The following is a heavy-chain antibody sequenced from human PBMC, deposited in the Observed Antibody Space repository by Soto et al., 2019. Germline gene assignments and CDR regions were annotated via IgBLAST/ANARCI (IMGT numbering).Heavy chain of an antibody. J-gene: IGHJ4*02. CDR2: INGGGST. Sequence: EVQLVESGGGLVQPGGSLRLSCAGSGNTVNSNYMSWVRQAPGKGLEWVSFINGGGSTFYADSVKGRFTIFRDNSKNTLDLQMGSLRVEDTAVYYCVTGDDRRKLGYWGQGTLVTVAS. CDR1: GNTVNSNY. V-gene: IGHV3-66*01. CDR3: VTGDDRRKLGY. D-gene: IGHD3-10*01.